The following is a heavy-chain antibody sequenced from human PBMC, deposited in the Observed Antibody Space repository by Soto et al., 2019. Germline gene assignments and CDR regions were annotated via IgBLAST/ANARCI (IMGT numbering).Heavy chain of an antibody. CDR3: ARSPRADIAADGLYYYYGMDV. J-gene: IGHJ6*02. CDR2: INPNSGGT. D-gene: IGHD6-13*01. V-gene: IGHV1-2*04. Sequence: GASVKVSCKASGYTFTGYYMHWVRQAPGQGLEWMGWINPNSGGTNYAQKFQGWVTMTRDTSISTAYMELSRLRSDDTAVYYCARSPRADIAADGLYYYYGMDVWGQGTTITVSS. CDR1: GYTFTGYY.